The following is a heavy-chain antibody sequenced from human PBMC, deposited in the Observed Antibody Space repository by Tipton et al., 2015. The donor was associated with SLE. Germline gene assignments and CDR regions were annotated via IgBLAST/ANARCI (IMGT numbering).Heavy chain of an antibody. V-gene: IGHV4-4*07. CDR3: FLRYFDWLFSDAFDI. CDR2: IYTSGST. CDR1: GGSISSYY. J-gene: IGHJ3*02. Sequence: LRLSCTVSGGSISSYYWSWIRQPAGKGLEWIGRIYTSGSTNYNPSLKSRVTISVDTSKNQFSLKLSSVTAADTAVYYCFLRYFDWLFSDAFDIWGQGTMVTVSS. D-gene: IGHD3-9*01.